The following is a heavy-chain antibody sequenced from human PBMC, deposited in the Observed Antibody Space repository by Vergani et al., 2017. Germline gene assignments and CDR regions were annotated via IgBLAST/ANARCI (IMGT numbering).Heavy chain of an antibody. V-gene: IGHV4-59*01. D-gene: IGHD3-10*01. J-gene: IGHJ5*02. CDR3: GRVADFYGLGSRLLDL. CDR1: GGSMSGYY. CDR2: MYHSGST. Sequence: QAQLQESGPGLVKSSETLSLTCSVSGGSMSGYYWSWIRQPPGKELEWIGYMYHSGSTNYNPSLETRVTISGDTSKNQFSLKLNSVTAADTAVYYCGRVADFYGLGSRLLDLWGQGILVTVSS.